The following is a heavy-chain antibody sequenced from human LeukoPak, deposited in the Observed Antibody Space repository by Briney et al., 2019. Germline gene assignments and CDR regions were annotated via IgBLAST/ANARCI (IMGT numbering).Heavy chain of an antibody. Sequence: SETLSLTCAVYGGSFSGYYWSWIRQPPGKGLEWIGEINHSGSTNYNPSLKSRVTISVDTSKNQFSLKLSSVTAADTAVYYCARHFGALGSYYAWFDPWGQGTLVTVSS. CDR1: GGSFSGYY. J-gene: IGHJ5*02. CDR2: INHSGST. D-gene: IGHD3-10*01. CDR3: ARHFGALGSYYAWFDP. V-gene: IGHV4-34*01.